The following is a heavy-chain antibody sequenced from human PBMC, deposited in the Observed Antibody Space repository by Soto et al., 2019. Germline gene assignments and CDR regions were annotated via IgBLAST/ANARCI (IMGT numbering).Heavy chain of an antibody. CDR1: GGSVSSGIYY. CDR2: IYYSGIT. J-gene: IGHJ6*02. D-gene: IGHD6-19*01. Sequence: QVQLQESGPGLVKPSETLSLTCTVSGGSVSSGIYYWSWIRQPPGKGLEWIGYIYYSGITNYNPSLKSRVTISVDTSKNQFSLKLTSVTAADTAVYYCARNSRIVVAGNYYSMDVWGQGTTVTVSS. CDR3: ARNSRIVVAGNYYSMDV. V-gene: IGHV4-61*01.